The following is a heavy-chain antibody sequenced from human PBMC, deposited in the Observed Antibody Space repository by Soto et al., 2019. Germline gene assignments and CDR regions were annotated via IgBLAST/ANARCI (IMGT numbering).Heavy chain of an antibody. J-gene: IGHJ6*02. D-gene: IGHD1-26*01. V-gene: IGHV1-18*01. CDR2: ISAYNGNT. Sequence: QVQLVQSGAEVKKPGASVKVSCKASGYTFTSYGISWVRQAPGQGLEWMGWISAYNGNTNYAQKLQGRVTMTTDTSTSTAYMELRSLRSDATAVYYCASGIVGATDYYYYGMDVWGQGTTVTVSS. CDR1: GYTFTSYG. CDR3: ASGIVGATDYYYYGMDV.